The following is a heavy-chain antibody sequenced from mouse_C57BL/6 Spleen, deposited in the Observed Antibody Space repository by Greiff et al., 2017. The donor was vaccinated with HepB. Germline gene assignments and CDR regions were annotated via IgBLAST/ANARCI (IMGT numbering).Heavy chain of an antibody. D-gene: IGHD1-1*01. Sequence: QVQLQQSGAELVKPGASVKISCKASGYAFSSYWMNWVKQRPGKGLEWIGQIYPGDGDTNYNGKFKGKATLTADKSSSTAYMQLSSLTSEDSAVYFCARGGSDYGRSSWFACWGQGTLVTVSA. CDR3: ARGGSDYGRSSWFAC. CDR2: IYPGDGDT. V-gene: IGHV1-80*01. J-gene: IGHJ3*01. CDR1: GYAFSSYW.